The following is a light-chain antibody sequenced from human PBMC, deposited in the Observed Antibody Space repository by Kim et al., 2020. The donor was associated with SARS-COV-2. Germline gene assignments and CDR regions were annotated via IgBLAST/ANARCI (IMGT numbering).Light chain of an antibody. CDR3: GTWDSSLSVVV. J-gene: IGLJ3*02. CDR2: DND. Sequence: QSVLTQPPSVSATPGQKVIIPCSGSSSNIGNNFVSWYQHLPQAAPKLLIYDNDKRPSGIPDRFSGSKSGTSAALDITGLQTGDEADYYCGTWDSSLSVVVFGGGTQLTVL. V-gene: IGLV1-51*01. CDR1: SSNIGNNF.